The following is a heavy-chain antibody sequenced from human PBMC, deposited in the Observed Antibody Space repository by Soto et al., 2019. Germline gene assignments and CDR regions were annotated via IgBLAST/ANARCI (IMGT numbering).Heavy chain of an antibody. J-gene: IGHJ4*02. Sequence: AGESLRLSCAASGFTFSSYAMSWVRQAPGKGLEWVSAISGSGGSTYYADSVKGRFTISRDNSKNTLYLQMNGMRAEDTAVYYCAKGSLTHDYWGQGTLVTVSS. D-gene: IGHD3-9*01. CDR1: GFTFSSYA. V-gene: IGHV3-23*01. CDR2: ISGSGGST. CDR3: AKGSLTHDY.